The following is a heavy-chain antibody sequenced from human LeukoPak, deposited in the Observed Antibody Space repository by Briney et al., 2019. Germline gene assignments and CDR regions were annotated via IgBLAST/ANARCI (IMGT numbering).Heavy chain of an antibody. CDR1: GYTFTGYY. CDR2: MNPNSGNT. CDR3: ARERTAARNWFDP. V-gene: IGHV1-8*03. D-gene: IGHD6-6*01. J-gene: IGHJ5*02. Sequence: GASVKVSCKASGYTFTGYYMHWVRQAPGQGLEWMGWMNPNSGNTGYAQKFQGRVTITRNTSISTAYMELSSLRSEDTAVYYCARERTAARNWFDPWGQGTLVTVSS.